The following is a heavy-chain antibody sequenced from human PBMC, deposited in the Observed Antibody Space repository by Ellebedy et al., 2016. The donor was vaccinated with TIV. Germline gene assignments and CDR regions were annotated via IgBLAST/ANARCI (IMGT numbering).Heavy chain of an antibody. CDR2: ISGRTGRT. CDR1: GFIFSNYA. Sequence: GGSLRLXXAASGFIFSNYAMSWVRQAPGKGLEWVSGISGRTGRTYYAGSVKGRFIISRDKSKNTVYLQLNSLRAEDTAVYQCAKDQEYFDYMDVWGKGTTVTVSS. J-gene: IGHJ6*03. V-gene: IGHV3-23*01. CDR3: AKDQEYFDYMDV.